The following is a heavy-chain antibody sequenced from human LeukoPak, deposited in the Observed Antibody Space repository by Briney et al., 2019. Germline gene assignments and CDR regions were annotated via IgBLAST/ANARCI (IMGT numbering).Heavy chain of an antibody. CDR3: ARDLASSGWYGSVGMDV. CDR1: GYTFTGYY. CDR2: INPNSGGT. V-gene: IGHV1-2*04. Sequence: ASVKVSCKASGYTFTGYYIHWVRQAPGQGLEWMGWINPNSGGTNYAQKFQGWVTMTRDTSISTAHMELSRLRSDDTAVYYCARDLASSGWYGSVGMDVWGQGTTVTVSS. D-gene: IGHD6-19*01. J-gene: IGHJ6*02.